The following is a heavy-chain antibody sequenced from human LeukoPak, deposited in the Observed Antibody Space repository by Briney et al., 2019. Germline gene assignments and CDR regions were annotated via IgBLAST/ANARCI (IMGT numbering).Heavy chain of an antibody. V-gene: IGHV3-53*01. Sequence: PGGSLRLSCAASGFTVSSNYMSWVRQAPGKGLEWASVIYSGGSTYYADSVKGRFTISRDNSKNTLYLQMNSQRAEDTAVYYCASQVGAYYYFDYWGQGTLVTVPS. CDR2: IYSGGST. CDR3: ASQVGAYYYFDY. D-gene: IGHD1-26*01. J-gene: IGHJ4*02. CDR1: GFTVSSNY.